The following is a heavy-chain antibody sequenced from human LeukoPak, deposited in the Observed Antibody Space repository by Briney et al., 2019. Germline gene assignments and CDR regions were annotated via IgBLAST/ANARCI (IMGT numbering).Heavy chain of an antibody. CDR1: GFTFSSYD. V-gene: IGHV3-13*01. Sequence: PGGSLRLSCAASGFTFSSYDMHWVRQATGKGLEWVSAIGTAGDTYYPGSVKGRFTISRENAKNSLYLQMNSLRAGDTAVYYCARGLNYYGSGSYPYYFDYWGQGTLVTVSS. CDR2: IGTAGDT. D-gene: IGHD3-10*01. J-gene: IGHJ4*02. CDR3: ARGLNYYGSGSYPYYFDY.